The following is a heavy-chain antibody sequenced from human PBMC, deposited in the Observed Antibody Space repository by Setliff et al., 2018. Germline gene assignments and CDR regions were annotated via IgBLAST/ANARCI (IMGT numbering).Heavy chain of an antibody. V-gene: IGHV3-30*02. J-gene: IGHJ5*02. D-gene: IGHD2-2*01. CDR2: IRYDGSNK. Sequence: PGGSLRLSCAASGFTFSSYGMHWVRQAPGKGLEWVAFIRYDGSNKYYADSVKGRFTISRDNAMDTLFLQMNGLTTDYTAKYFCAKDRWGYADPWGQGTLVTVSS. CDR1: GFTFSSYG. CDR3: AKDRWGYADP.